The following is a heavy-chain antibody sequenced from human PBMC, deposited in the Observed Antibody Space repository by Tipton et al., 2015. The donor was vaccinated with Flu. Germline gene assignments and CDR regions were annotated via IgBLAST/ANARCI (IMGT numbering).Heavy chain of an antibody. Sequence: SLRLSCAASGFTFSSYSMNWVRQAPGKGLEWVSSISSSSSYIYYADSVKGRFTISRDNAKNSLYLQMNSLRAEDTAVYYCARSVAPAAIDYWGQGTLVTVSS. V-gene: IGHV3-21*01. D-gene: IGHD2-2*01. CDR1: GFTFSSYS. J-gene: IGHJ4*02. CDR3: ARSVAPAAIDY. CDR2: ISSSSSYI.